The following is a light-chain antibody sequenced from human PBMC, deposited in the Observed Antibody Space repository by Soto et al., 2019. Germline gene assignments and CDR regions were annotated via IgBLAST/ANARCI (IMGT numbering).Light chain of an antibody. J-gene: IGLJ1*01. V-gene: IGLV2-23*01. CDR2: EGS. CDR1: SSDVGRNKF. Sequence: QSVLTQPASVFGSPGQSITISCTGTSSDVGRNKFVSWYQQHPGKAPKVMIYEGSKRPSGVSNRLSGSKSGNTASLTISGLQAEDEADYYCCSYTSSRTYVFGTGTKVTVL. CDR3: CSYTSSRTYV.